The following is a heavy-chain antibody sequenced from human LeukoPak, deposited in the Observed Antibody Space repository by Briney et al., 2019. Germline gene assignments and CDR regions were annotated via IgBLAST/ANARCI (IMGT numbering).Heavy chain of an antibody. CDR2: ISGGGEDT. CDR3: AKDRWDAFDI. D-gene: IGHD4-23*01. Sequence: GSLRLSCAASGFTFTSYAMSWIRQAPGKGLEWVSAISGGGEDTYYPDSVKGRFTISRDNSKNTLYLQMNSLRAEDTAIYYCAKDRWDAFDIWGQGTMVTVSS. J-gene: IGHJ3*02. CDR1: GFTFTSYA. V-gene: IGHV3-23*01.